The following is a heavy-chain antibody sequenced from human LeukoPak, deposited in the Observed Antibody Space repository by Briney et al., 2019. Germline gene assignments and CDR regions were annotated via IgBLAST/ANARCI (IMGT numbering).Heavy chain of an antibody. V-gene: IGHV1-69*13. Sequence: ASVKVSCKASGGTFSSYAISWVRQAPGRGLEWMGGIIPIFATANYAQKFQGRVTITADESTSTAYMELSSLRSEDTAVYYCARGYETYYFDYWGQGTLVTVSS. D-gene: IGHD5-12*01. J-gene: IGHJ4*02. CDR3: ARGYETYYFDY. CDR1: GGTFSSYA. CDR2: IIPIFATA.